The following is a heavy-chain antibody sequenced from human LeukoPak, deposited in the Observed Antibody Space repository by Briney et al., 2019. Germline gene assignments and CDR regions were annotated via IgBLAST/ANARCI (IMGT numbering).Heavy chain of an antibody. CDR1: GGTFSSYA. V-gene: IGHV1-69*05. J-gene: IGHJ4*02. CDR2: IIPIFGTA. D-gene: IGHD3-22*01. Sequence: ASVKVSCKASGGTFSSYAISWVRQAPGQGLEWMGGIIPIFGTANYAQKFQGRVTITTDESTSTAYMELSSLRSEDTAVYYCARDSGYYDSSGCHYWGQGTLVTVSS. CDR3: ARDSGYYDSSGCHY.